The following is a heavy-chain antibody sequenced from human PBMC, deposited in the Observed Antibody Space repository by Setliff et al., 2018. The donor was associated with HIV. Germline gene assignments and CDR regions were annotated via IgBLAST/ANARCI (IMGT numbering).Heavy chain of an antibody. D-gene: IGHD3-3*01. Sequence: ASVKVSCKASGYTFTNYYMQWVRQAPGQGLEWMGIINPSGGSATYAQKFQGRVTMTRDTSTSTAYMELSSLRSDDTAVYYCAREGGREYDFWSGYYRPYYYYMDVWGKGTTVTVSS. V-gene: IGHV1-46*01. CDR2: INPSGGSA. CDR1: GYTFTNYY. J-gene: IGHJ6*03. CDR3: AREGGREYDFWSGYYRPYYYYMDV.